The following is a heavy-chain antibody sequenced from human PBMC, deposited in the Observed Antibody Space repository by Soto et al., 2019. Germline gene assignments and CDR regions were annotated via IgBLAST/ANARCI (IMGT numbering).Heavy chain of an antibody. J-gene: IGHJ4*02. CDR1: GGSISSSSYY. CDR3: ATPEPSSGWYKRVYFDY. CDR2: IYYSGST. Sequence: SETLSLTCTVSGGSISSSSYYWGWIRQPPGKGLEWIGSIYYSGSTYYNPSLKSRVTISVDTSKNQFSLKLSSVTAADTAVYYCATPEPSSGWYKRVYFDYWGQGTLVTVSS. V-gene: IGHV4-39*01. D-gene: IGHD6-19*01.